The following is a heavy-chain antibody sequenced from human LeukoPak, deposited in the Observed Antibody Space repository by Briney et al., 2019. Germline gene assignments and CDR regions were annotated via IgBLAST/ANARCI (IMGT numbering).Heavy chain of an antibody. CDR3: AGYSLALDY. D-gene: IGHD2-21*01. V-gene: IGHV4-59*08. Sequence: ASETLSLTCTVSGGSISSYYWSWIRQPPGKGLEWIGYIYYSGSTNYNPSLKSRVTISVDTSKNQFSLKLSSVTTADTAVYYCAGYSLALDYWGQGTLVTVSS. CDR2: IYYSGST. J-gene: IGHJ4*02. CDR1: GGSISSYY.